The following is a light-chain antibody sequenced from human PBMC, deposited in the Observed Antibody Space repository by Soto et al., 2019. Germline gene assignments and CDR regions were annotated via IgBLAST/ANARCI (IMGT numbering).Light chain of an antibody. Sequence: QSALTQPPSVSGAPGQSVTISCTGTSSDVGSYNYVSWYQQHPGKAPKLMIYEVNKRPSGVPDRFSGSKSGNTASLTVSGLQAEDEADYYCSSYAGSSNVVFGGGTKLTVL. CDR1: SSDVGSYNY. J-gene: IGLJ3*02. CDR3: SSYAGSSNVV. V-gene: IGLV2-8*01. CDR2: EVN.